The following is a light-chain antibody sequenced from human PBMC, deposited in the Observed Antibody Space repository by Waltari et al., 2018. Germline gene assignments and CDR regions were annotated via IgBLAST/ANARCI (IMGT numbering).Light chain of an antibody. V-gene: IGLV1-44*01. J-gene: IGLJ2*01. CDR2: SNK. CDR3: AAWDDSLNGVV. CDR1: SSNLGSNT. Sequence: QSVLTQPPSASGTPGQRVTIPCSGSSSNLGSNTVNWYQQLPGTAPKLLIYSNKQRPSGVPDRFSGSKSGTSASLAISGLQSEDEADYYCAAWDDSLNGVVFGGGTKLTVL.